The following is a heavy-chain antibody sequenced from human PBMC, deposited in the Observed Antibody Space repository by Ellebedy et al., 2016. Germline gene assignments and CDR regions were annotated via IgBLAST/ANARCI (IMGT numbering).Heavy chain of an antibody. CDR3: AHKSVYREVDY. V-gene: IGHV2-5*01. J-gene: IGHJ4*02. Sequence: SGPTLVKPQQTLTLTCTFSGFSLDTAEVVVGWIRQPPGGALEWLSFIYGNDDKRYRPSLRSRLTITQDTSKHQVVLTMTNMDTVDTGTYFCAHKSVYREVDYWGQGTLVIVSS. CDR1: GFSLDTAEVV. CDR2: IYGNDDK. D-gene: IGHD4-11*01.